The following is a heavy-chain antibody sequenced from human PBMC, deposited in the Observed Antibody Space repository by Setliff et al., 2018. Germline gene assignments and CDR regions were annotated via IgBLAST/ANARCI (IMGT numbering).Heavy chain of an antibody. CDR3: ATISGYRSGWYSGSGDY. V-gene: IGHV3-30-3*01. CDR1: GFTFSTYA. J-gene: IGHJ4*02. D-gene: IGHD6-13*01. CDR2: ISYDETNK. Sequence: GGSLRLSCAASGFTFSTYAMHWVRQAPGKGLEWVAVISYDETNKYYADPVKGRFTGSRDNSKNTLYLQMNSLRTEDTAVYYCATISGYRSGWYSGSGDYWGQGMLVTVSS.